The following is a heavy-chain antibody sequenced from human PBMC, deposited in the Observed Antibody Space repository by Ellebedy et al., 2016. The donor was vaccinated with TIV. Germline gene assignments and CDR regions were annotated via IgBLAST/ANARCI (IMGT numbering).Heavy chain of an antibody. Sequence: GESLKIPCAASGFTFNSYWMTWVRQAPGKGLEWVANINQDGGDTYYVDPLRGRFTISRYNAKNSLYLQMNSLRAEDTAVYYCASDGSYGDYLSPTHAFEMWGQGTMITVSS. D-gene: IGHD4-17*01. J-gene: IGHJ3*02. V-gene: IGHV3-7*01. CDR2: INQDGGDT. CDR1: GFTFNSYW. CDR3: ASDGSYGDYLSPTHAFEM.